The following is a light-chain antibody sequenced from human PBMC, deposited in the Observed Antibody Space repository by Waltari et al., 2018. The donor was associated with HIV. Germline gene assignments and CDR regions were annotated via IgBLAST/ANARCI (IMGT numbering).Light chain of an antibody. CDR1: QNVITN. J-gene: IGKJ1*01. CDR3: QQYNKWPRT. V-gene: IGKV3-15*01. Sequence: EIVMTQSPATLSVSPGERVTLSCTASQNVITNLAWYQQKPGQATRLLIYGSSTRATGIPPRFSVGGSGTEFTLTIGSLQSEDFTFYYCQQYNKWPRTFGQGTKVEVK. CDR2: GSS.